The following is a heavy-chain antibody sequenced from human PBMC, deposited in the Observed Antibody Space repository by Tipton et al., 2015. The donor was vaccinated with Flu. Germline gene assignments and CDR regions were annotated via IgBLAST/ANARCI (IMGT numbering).Heavy chain of an antibody. J-gene: IGHJ4*02. D-gene: IGHD3-3*01. V-gene: IGHV4-59*01. CDR3: AKDWRLWNGFHQHYSDN. CDR2: FYYGETT. Sequence: TLSLTCTVSGGSISTYYWSWIRQPPGKGLEWIGYFYYGETTKYNPSLKSRVTISIDTSKNQFSLNLSSVTAADTAVYYCAKDWRLWNGFHQHYSDNWGQGTLVTVSS. CDR1: GGSISTYY.